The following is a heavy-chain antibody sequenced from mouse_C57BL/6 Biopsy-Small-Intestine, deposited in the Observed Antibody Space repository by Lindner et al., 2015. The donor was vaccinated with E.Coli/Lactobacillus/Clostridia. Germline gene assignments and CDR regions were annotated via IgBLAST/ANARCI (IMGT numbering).Heavy chain of an antibody. CDR3: ARFYGSSYEYFDV. V-gene: IGHV1-22*01. CDR2: INPNNGGT. J-gene: IGHJ1*03. CDR1: GYTFTDYN. Sequence: VQLQESGPELVKPGASVKMSCKASGYTFTDYNMHWVKQSHGKSLEWIGYINPNNGGTSYNQKFKGKATLTVNKSSSTAYMELRGLTSEDSAVYYCARFYGSSYEYFDVWGTGTTVTVSS. D-gene: IGHD1-1*01.